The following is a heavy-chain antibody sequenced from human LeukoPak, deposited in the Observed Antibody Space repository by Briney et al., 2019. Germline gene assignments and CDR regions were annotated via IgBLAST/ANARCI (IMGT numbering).Heavy chain of an antibody. J-gene: IGHJ4*02. CDR3: AIYYYDSSGYQGFDY. Sequence: SETLSLTCTVSGGSISSYYWSWIRQPAGKGLEWIGRIYISGSTNYNPSLKSRVTMSVDTSKNQFSLKLSSVTAADTAVYYCAIYYYDSSGYQGFDYWGQGTLVTVSS. D-gene: IGHD3-22*01. V-gene: IGHV4-4*07. CDR1: GGSISSYY. CDR2: IYISGST.